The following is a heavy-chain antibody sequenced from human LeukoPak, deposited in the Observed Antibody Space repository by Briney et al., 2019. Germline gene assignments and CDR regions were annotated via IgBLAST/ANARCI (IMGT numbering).Heavy chain of an antibody. V-gene: IGHV3-23*01. D-gene: IGHD2-2*01. CDR1: GFTFSNLA. CDR2: ISGSADST. Sequence: PGGSLRPSCLASGFTFSNLAMSWVRQAPGRGLEWVSAISGSADSTYYADSVKGRFTISRDNSKNTLYLQMNSLRAEDTAFYYCGKDTNVVGAAIPYYYWGEGTLVIVSS. J-gene: IGHJ4*02. CDR3: GKDTNVVGAAIPYYY.